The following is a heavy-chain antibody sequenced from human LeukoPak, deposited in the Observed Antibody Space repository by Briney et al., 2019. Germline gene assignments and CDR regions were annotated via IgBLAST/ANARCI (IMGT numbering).Heavy chain of an antibody. CDR3: ARSPIDYYYYMDV. J-gene: IGHJ6*03. CDR2: IYPGDSDT. CDR1: GYSFTSYW. Sequence: GESPKISCKGSGYSFTSYWIGWVRQMPGKGLEWMGIIYPGDSDTRYSPSFQGQVTISADKSISTAYLQWSSLKASDTAMYYCARSPIDYYYYMDVWGKGTTVTVSS. V-gene: IGHV5-51*01.